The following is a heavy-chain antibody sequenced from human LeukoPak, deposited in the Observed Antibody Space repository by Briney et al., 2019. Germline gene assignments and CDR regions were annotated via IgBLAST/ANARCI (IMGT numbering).Heavy chain of an antibody. CDR3: AKGIYGSGSYAIDY. J-gene: IGHJ4*02. D-gene: IGHD3-10*01. CDR2: ISGSGGST. Sequence: GGSLRLSCAASGFTFSSYAMAWVRQAPGKGLEWVSAISGSGGSTYYADSVKGRFTISRDNAKNSLYLQMNSLRAEDTALYYCAKGIYGSGSYAIDYWGQGTLVTVSS. V-gene: IGHV3-23*01. CDR1: GFTFSSYA.